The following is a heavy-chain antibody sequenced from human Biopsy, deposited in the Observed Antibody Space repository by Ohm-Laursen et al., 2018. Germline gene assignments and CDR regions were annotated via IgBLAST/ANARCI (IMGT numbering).Heavy chain of an antibody. D-gene: IGHD3-10*01. V-gene: IGHV3-21*06. J-gene: IGHJ5*01. CDR2: ISASSSYI. CDR1: GVTLSGYG. Sequence: SLRLSCTASGVTLSGYGMNWVRQAPGKGLEWVSSISASSSYIYYADSVKGRFTVSRDNTKNTLYLQMNSLRAEDTAIYFWATELLPRDVGVPWLDSWGQGTPVTVSS. CDR3: ATELLPRDVGVPWLDS.